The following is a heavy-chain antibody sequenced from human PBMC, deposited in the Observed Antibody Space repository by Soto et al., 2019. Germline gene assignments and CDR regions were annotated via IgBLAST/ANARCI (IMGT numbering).Heavy chain of an antibody. CDR2: ISSSSTI. J-gene: IGHJ6*02. CDR3: ARDYVGAYCSSTSCYSDYYYGMDV. V-gene: IGHV3-48*01. D-gene: IGHD2-2*01. Sequence: HPGGSLRLSCAASGFTFSSYSMNWVRQAPGRGLEWVSYISSSSTIYYADSVKGRFTISRDKAKNSLYLQMNSLRAEDTAVYYCARDYVGAYCSSTSCYSDYYYGMDVWGQGTTVTVSS. CDR1: GFTFSSYS.